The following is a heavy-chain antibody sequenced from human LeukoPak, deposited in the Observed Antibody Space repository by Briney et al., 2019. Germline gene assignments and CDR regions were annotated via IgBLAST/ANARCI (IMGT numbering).Heavy chain of an antibody. Sequence: ASVKVSCKASGYTFTGYYMHWVRQAPGQGLEWMGWINPNSGGTNYAQKFQGRVTMTRDTSISTAYMELSRLRSDDTAVYYCARDRAGYCSGGSCYLFDYWGQGTLVTVSS. CDR3: ARDRAGYCSGGSCYLFDY. D-gene: IGHD2-15*01. CDR2: INPNSGGT. V-gene: IGHV1-2*02. J-gene: IGHJ4*02. CDR1: GYTFTGYY.